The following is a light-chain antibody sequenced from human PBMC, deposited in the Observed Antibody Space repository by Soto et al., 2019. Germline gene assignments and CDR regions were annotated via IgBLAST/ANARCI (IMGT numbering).Light chain of an antibody. CDR2: EVS. CDR3: SSYAGSNNLV. Sequence: QSALTKPPSASGSPGQSVTISCTGTGSDVGGYNYVSWYQQHPGKAPKLMIYEVSERPSGVPDRFSGSKSGNTASLTVSGLQAEDEADYYCSSYAGSNNLVFGGGTKVTVL. V-gene: IGLV2-8*01. CDR1: GSDVGGYNY. J-gene: IGLJ3*02.